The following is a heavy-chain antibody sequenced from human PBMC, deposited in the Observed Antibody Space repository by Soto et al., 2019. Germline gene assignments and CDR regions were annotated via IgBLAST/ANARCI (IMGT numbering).Heavy chain of an antibody. V-gene: IGHV4-34*01. CDR1: GGSLTGYY. J-gene: IGHJ4*02. Sequence: QVQLQQWGAGLLKPSETLFLICSVSGGSLTGYYWSWIRQPPGKGLEWIGEVKDGGSTNYSPSLRGRVSISADTSKNHFSLRLNSVTAADTAVYFCARGLEGIVATHWDQGALVTVSS. CDR2: VKDGGST. CDR3: ARGLEGIVATH. D-gene: IGHD5-12*01.